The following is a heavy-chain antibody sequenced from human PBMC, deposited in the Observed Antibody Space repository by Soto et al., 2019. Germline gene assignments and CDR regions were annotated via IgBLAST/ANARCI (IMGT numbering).Heavy chain of an antibody. Sequence: QVQLVQSGAEARVPGASVKVSCKASGYSFTGLDINWVRQTTGQGREWMGWMEPSSGRTGYAQKFQGRVTMTRDTSINTAYMELSSLTSDATAFYYCARGVTAGVDYWGQGTLVTVSS. V-gene: IGHV1-8*01. CDR3: ARGVTAGVDY. D-gene: IGHD1-26*01. CDR2: MEPSSGRT. J-gene: IGHJ4*02. CDR1: GYSFTGLD.